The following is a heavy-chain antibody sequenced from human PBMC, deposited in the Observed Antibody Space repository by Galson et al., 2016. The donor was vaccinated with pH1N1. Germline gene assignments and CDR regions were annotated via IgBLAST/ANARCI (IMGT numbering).Heavy chain of an antibody. Sequence: SVKVSCKVSGYSLSKLSMYWVRQAPGKGLEWMGGFDRENGERVYTQKFQGRVTMTEDSSTDTAYMELRSLRSEDTAVYFCATPPDYSQIFDYWGHGTLVTVSS. CDR1: GYSLSKLS. D-gene: IGHD4-11*01. V-gene: IGHV1-24*01. CDR3: ATPPDYSQIFDY. J-gene: IGHJ4*01. CDR2: FDRENGER.